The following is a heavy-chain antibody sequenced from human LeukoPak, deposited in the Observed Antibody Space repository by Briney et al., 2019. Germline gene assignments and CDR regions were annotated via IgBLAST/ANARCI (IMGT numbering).Heavy chain of an antibody. J-gene: IGHJ4*02. CDR3: TRGGEPLVAVPFAY. V-gene: IGHV1-2*02. Sequence: GASVKVSCKASGYTVTAYYIHWVRQAPGQGLEWMGWINPYSDATNYVLRFQGRLTMTWDASINTAYMELSGLRSDDTAVYFCTRGGEPLVAVPFAYWGQGTLVTVSS. D-gene: IGHD1-14*01. CDR1: GYTVTAYY. CDR2: INPYSDAT.